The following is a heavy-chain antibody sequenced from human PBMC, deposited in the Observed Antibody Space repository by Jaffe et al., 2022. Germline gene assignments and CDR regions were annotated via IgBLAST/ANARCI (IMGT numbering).Heavy chain of an antibody. CDR2: ISAYNGNT. D-gene: IGHD3-3*01. CDR3: ARVASLYDFWSGYPAYFDY. V-gene: IGHV1-18*01. J-gene: IGHJ4*02. Sequence: QVQLVQSGAEVKKPGASVKVSCKASGYTFTSYGISWVRQAPGQGLEWMGWISAYNGNTNYAQKLQGRVTMTTDTSTSTAYMELRSLRSDDTAVYYCARVASLYDFWSGYPAYFDYWGQGTLVTVSS. CDR1: GYTFTSYG.